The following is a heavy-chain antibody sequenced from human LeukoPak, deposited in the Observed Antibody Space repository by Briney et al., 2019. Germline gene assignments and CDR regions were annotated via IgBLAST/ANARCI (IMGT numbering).Heavy chain of an antibody. V-gene: IGHV3-21*01. CDR3: ARADCFRSTCYLRSSWFDP. D-gene: IGHD2-21*01. CDR2: ISTTSTYI. J-gene: IGHJ5*02. Sequence: GGSLRLSCAASGFSLSSYDMNWVRQAPGKGLEWVSSISTTSTYIYYRYSVKGRFTISRDNARNSLYLQMNGLRAEDTAVYYCARADCFRSTCYLRSSWFDPWGRGTLVTVSS. CDR1: GFSLSSYD.